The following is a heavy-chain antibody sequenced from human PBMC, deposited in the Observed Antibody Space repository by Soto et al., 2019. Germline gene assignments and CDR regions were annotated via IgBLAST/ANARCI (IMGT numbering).Heavy chain of an antibody. CDR3: ARVYEGYYYGMDV. Sequence: KTSETLSLTCTVSGGSISIYYWRWIRQPPGKGLEWIGYIYYSGSTNYNPSLKSRVTISVDTSKNQFSLKLSSVTAADTAVYYCARVYEGYYYGMDVWGQGTTVTVSS. CDR1: GGSISIYY. J-gene: IGHJ6*02. V-gene: IGHV4-59*01. CDR2: IYYSGST. D-gene: IGHD3-3*01.